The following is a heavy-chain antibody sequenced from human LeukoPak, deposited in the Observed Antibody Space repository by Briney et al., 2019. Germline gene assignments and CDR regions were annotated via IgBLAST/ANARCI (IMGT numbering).Heavy chain of an antibody. CDR3: EKDRGYFFFHVLDC. J-gene: IGHJ4*02. CDR1: GFTFDDYS. Sequence: GGSLRLSFAASGFTFDDYSMHWVRQPPGEGLEWVSGISWNSGSIAYANSVKGRLTISRDHAKNSLYLQTNSLRAEDTALYYCEKDRGYFFFHVLDCWGQGTLVTVSS. V-gene: IGHV3-9*01. CDR2: ISWNSGSI. D-gene: IGHD6-25*01.